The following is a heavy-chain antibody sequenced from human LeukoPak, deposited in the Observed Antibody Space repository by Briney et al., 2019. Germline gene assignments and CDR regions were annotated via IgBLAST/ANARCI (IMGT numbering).Heavy chain of an antibody. CDR1: GFVVTANY. J-gene: IGHJ6*02. CDR2: ISNGGDP. CDR3: ARAPHYSNYGPYYYGMDV. D-gene: IGHD4-11*01. V-gene: IGHV3-53*01. Sequence: GGSLRLSCAASGFVVTANYLAWARQAPGKGLEWVSTISNGGDPFYGDSVKGRFTISRDNGKNTLYLQMNSLRAEDTAVYYCARAPHYSNYGPYYYGMDVWGQGATVTVSS.